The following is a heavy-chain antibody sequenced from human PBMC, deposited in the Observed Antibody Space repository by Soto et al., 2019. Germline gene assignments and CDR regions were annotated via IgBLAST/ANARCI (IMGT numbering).Heavy chain of an antibody. CDR2: INHSGST. Sequence: PSETLSLTCTVSGGSISSGDYYWSWIRQPPGKGLEWIGYINHSGSTNYNPSLKSRVTISVDTSKNQFSLKLSSVTAADTAVYYCARGLRRAYTARFDYWGQGTLVTVS. CDR3: ARGLRRAYTARFDY. J-gene: IGHJ4*02. D-gene: IGHD5-18*01. V-gene: IGHV4-30-4*01. CDR1: GGSISSGDYY.